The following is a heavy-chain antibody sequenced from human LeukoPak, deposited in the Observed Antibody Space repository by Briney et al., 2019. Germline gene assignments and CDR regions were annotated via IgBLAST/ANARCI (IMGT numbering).Heavy chain of an antibody. CDR1: GFTFSTFG. D-gene: IGHD5-12*01. CDR2: ISGSGHNT. J-gene: IGHJ4*02. Sequence: GGSLRLSCAASGFTFSTFGVGWVRQAPGKGLEWVSAISGSGHNTYYTDSVKGRFTMSRDNSKNTLYLQMDSLRAEDTAVYYCAKRGGYDHGSHFDHWGQGTLVTVSS. CDR3: AKRGGYDHGSHFDH. V-gene: IGHV3-23*01.